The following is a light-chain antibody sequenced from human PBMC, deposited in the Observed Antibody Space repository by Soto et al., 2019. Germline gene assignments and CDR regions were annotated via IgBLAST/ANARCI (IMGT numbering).Light chain of an antibody. Sequence: DIRITKSPSSVSASVGDRVTITFRASQGISTWLAWYQQKPGRAPKLLISAASSLQSGVPSRFSGSGSGTDFTLTISSLQPEDFATYYCQQANSFPYTFGQGTKLEIK. V-gene: IGKV1-12*02. CDR2: AAS. J-gene: IGKJ2*01. CDR1: QGISTW. CDR3: QQANSFPYT.